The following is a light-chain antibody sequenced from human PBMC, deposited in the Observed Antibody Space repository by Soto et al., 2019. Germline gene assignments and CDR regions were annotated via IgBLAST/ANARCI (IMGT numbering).Light chain of an antibody. CDR3: QQYNSNPLT. V-gene: IGKV1-5*03. J-gene: IGKJ4*01. CDR2: KAS. CDR1: QSISSW. Sequence: DIQMTQSPSTLSASVGDRVTITCRASQSISSWLAWYQQKPGKAPKLLIYKASSLESGVPSRFSGRGSGTEFTLTISSLQPDDLATYYRQQYNSNPLTFGGGTKVEIK.